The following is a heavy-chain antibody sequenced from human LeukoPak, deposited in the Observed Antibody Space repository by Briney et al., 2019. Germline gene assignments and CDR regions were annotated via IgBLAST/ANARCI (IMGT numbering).Heavy chain of an antibody. Sequence: SETLSLTCTVSGGSISTYYWNWIRQPPGKGLEWIGYIYYSRNTNYNPSLKSRVTISVDTSKNQFSLRLSSVTAADAAVYYCAGQPHPRGYFNYWGQGTLVTVSS. V-gene: IGHV4-59*08. J-gene: IGHJ4*02. CDR3: AGQPHPRGYFNY. CDR1: GGSISTYY. CDR2: IYYSRNT. D-gene: IGHD3-16*01.